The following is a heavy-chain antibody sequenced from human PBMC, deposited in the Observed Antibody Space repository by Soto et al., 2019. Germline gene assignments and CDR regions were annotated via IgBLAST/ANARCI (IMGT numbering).Heavy chain of an antibody. CDR1: GLTFSSYS. D-gene: IGHD3-22*01. V-gene: IGHV3-21*01. Sequence: EVQLVESGGGLVKPGGSLRLSCAASGLTFSSYSMNWVRQAPWRGLEWVSSISSRSSYIYYADSVKGRFTISRDNAKNSLYLQMNSLRAEDTAVYYCVSGYHHHDAFDIWGQGTMVTVSS. CDR3: VSGYHHHDAFDI. J-gene: IGHJ3*02. CDR2: ISSRSSYI.